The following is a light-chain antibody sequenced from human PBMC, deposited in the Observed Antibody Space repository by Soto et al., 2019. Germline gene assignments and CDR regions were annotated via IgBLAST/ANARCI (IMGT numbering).Light chain of an antibody. Sequence: EIVLTQSPATLSLSPGERATLSCGASQNVSNSYLAWYQQKPGLAPRLLIYDASSRAIGIPDRFSGSGSGADFTLTISRREPEDFAVYYCQQYGTSRWTFGQGTKVEIK. V-gene: IGKV3D-20*01. J-gene: IGKJ1*01. CDR3: QQYGTSRWT. CDR1: QNVSNSY. CDR2: DAS.